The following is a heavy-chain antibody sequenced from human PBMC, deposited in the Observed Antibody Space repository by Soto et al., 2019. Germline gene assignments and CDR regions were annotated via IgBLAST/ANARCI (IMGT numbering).Heavy chain of an antibody. CDR2: IGIAGDT. CDR3: ARGRYCSSTSCYGRRYYYYYMDV. D-gene: IGHD2-2*01. Sequence: EVQLVESGGGLVQPGGSLRLSCAASGFTFSSYDMHWVRQATGKGLEWVSAIGIAGDTYYPGSVKGRFTISRENAKNSLYLQMNSLRAGDTAVYYCARGRYCSSTSCYGRRYYYYYMDVWGKGTTVTVSS. J-gene: IGHJ6*03. V-gene: IGHV3-13*01. CDR1: GFTFSSYD.